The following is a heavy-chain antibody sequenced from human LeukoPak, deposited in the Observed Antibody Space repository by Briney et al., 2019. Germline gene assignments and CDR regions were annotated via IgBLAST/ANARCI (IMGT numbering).Heavy chain of an antibody. CDR2: IKQDGSEK. CDR1: SLTVVRDL. J-gene: IGHJ4*02. D-gene: IGHD2-21*02. CDR3: ARSREGGDCPFDY. Sequence: AGGSLTLFWAAYSLTVVRDLMSLRRQAPGKALEWVANIKQDGSEKYYVGSVKGRFTISRDNANNSLYLQINSIRAEDTAVYYCARSREGGDCPFDYWGQGTLLTVSS. V-gene: IGHV3-7*01.